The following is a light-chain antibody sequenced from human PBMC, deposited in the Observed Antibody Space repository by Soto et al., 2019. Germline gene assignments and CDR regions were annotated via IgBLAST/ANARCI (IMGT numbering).Light chain of an antibody. Sequence: QSVLTQPPSASGSPGQSVTISCTGTSSDVGGYDYVSWYQQHPGKAPKVMISEVSKRPSGVPDRFSGSKSGNTASLTVSGLQAEDEADYYCSSYAGSKNFVFGGGTKLTVL. V-gene: IGLV2-8*01. CDR2: EVS. J-gene: IGLJ2*01. CDR1: SSDVGGYDY. CDR3: SSYAGSKNFV.